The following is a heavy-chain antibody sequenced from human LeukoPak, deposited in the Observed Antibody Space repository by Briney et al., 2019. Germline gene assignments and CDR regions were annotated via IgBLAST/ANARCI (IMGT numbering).Heavy chain of an antibody. CDR3: ARAPRSWGFDC. CDR2: IIPIFGTA. CDR1: GGTFSSYD. J-gene: IGHJ4*02. D-gene: IGHD7-27*01. Sequence: ASVQVSCKASGGTFSSYDISWVRQAPGQGLEWMGGIIPIFGTANYAQKFQGRVTITADESTSRAYMELSRLRSEDTAVYYCARAPRSWGFDCWGQGTLVTVSS. V-gene: IGHV1-69*13.